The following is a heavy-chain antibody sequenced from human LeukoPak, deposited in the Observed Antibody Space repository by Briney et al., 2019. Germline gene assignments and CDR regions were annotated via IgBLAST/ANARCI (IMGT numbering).Heavy chain of an antibody. V-gene: IGHV1-8*01. CDR1: GYTFTNYD. Sequence: GASVKVSCKASGYTFTNYDINWVRQATGQGLEWMGWMSPNSGNTGYAQKFQGRITMTRDTSISTAYMELSSLRSEDTAVYHCARNLYNTGDFESWGQGTLVTVSS. CDR3: ARNLYNTGDFES. D-gene: IGHD1-14*01. J-gene: IGHJ4*02. CDR2: MSPNSGNT.